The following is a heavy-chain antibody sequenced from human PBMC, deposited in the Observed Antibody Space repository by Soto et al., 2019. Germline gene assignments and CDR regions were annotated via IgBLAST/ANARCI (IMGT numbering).Heavy chain of an antibody. V-gene: IGHV4-31*03. Sequence: SETLSLTCTVSGGSISSGGYYWSWIRQHPGKGLEWIGYIYYSGSTYYNPSFKSRVTISVDTSKNQFSLKLSSVTAADTAVYYCARDGSTAMAKNWFDPWGQGTLVTVSS. CDR3: ARDGSTAMAKNWFDP. CDR2: IYYSGST. CDR1: GGSISSGGYY. D-gene: IGHD5-18*01. J-gene: IGHJ5*02.